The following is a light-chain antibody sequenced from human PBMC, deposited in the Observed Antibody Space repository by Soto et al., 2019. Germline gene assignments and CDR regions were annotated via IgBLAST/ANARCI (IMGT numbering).Light chain of an antibody. CDR3: QQYGSSPLT. CDR2: GAS. CDR1: QSVSASY. V-gene: IGKV3-20*01. Sequence: EIVLTQSPDTLSLSPGERATPSCRASQSVSASYLAWYQHKPGQAPRLLMYGASRRATGIPDRFSGSGSGTDFTLTISRLEPEDFVVYFCQQYGSSPLTFGGGTKVEIK. J-gene: IGKJ4*01.